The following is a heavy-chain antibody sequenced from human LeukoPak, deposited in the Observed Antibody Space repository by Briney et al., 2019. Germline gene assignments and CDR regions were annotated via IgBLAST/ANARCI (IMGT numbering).Heavy chain of an antibody. Sequence: ASVKVSCKASGYTFTSYYMHWVRQAPGQGLEWMGTINPSGGSTSYAQKFQGRVTMTRDTSINTAYMELSRLRSDDTAVYYCARDLENYYFDYWGQGALVTVSS. D-gene: IGHD1-7*01. V-gene: IGHV1-46*01. CDR1: GYTFTSYY. J-gene: IGHJ4*02. CDR2: INPSGGST. CDR3: ARDLENYYFDY.